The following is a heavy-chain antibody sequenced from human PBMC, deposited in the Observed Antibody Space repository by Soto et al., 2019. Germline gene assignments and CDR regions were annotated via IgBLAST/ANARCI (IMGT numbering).Heavy chain of an antibody. CDR2: INHSGST. CDR3: ARRVTWMAXRGSSWWHPGVDYYYGMDV. CDR1: GGSFSGYY. Sequence: SETLSLTCAVYGGSFSGYYWSWIRQPPGKGLEWIGEINHSGSTNYNPSLKSRVTISVDTSKNQFSLKLSSVTAADTAVYYCARRVTWMAXRGSSWWHPGVDYYYGMDVWGQGTTVTVSS. V-gene: IGHV4-34*01. J-gene: IGHJ6*02. D-gene: IGHD6-13*01.